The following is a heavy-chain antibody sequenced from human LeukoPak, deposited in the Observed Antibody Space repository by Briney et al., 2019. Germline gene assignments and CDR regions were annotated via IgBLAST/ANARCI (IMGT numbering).Heavy chain of an antibody. J-gene: IGHJ4*02. V-gene: IGHV4-59*08. D-gene: IGHD5-18*01. CDR1: GGSISSYY. Sequence: SETLSLTCIVSGGSISSYYWSWIRQPPGKGLEWIGYIYYSGSTNYNPSLKSRVTISVDTSKNQFSLKLSSVTAADTAVYYCARLGLWVDFDYWGQGTLVTVSS. CDR2: IYYSGST. CDR3: ARLGLWVDFDY.